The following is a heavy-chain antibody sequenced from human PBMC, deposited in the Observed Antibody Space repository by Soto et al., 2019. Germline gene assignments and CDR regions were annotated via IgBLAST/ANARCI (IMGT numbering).Heavy chain of an antibody. CDR2: ISDDGSNQ. CDR1: GFTFKSFA. V-gene: IGHV3-30*18. D-gene: IGHD1-26*01. CDR3: AKDLYSGSYSSYYFRH. J-gene: IGHJ4*02. Sequence: GGSLRLSCAASGFTFKSFAMHWVRQAPGKGLEWVAFISDDGSNQYFADSVKGRFTISRDNSENTVSLQINSLRPGDTAVYYFAKDLYSGSYSSYYFRHCGQGTMVTISS.